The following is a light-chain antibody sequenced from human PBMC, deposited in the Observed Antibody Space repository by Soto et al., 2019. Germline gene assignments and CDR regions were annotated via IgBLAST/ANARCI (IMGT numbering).Light chain of an antibody. J-gene: IGKJ4*01. V-gene: IGKV3-15*01. CDR2: GAS. Sequence: EIVMTQSPATLSVSPGERATLSCRASKSVRDNLAWYQQKLGQTPRLLIYGASTRATGIPARFSGSGSGTEFTLTISSLQSEDFAVYYCQQYNNWVSFGGGTKVEIK. CDR3: QQYNNWVS. CDR1: KSVRDN.